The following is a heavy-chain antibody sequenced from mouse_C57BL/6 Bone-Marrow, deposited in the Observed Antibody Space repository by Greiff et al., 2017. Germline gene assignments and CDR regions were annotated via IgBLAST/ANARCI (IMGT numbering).Heavy chain of an antibody. CDR3: ARGAY. V-gene: IGHV1-80*01. CDR1: GYAFSSYW. J-gene: IGHJ3*01. CDR2: IFPGDGDT. Sequence: VMLVESGAELVKPGASVKISCKASGYAFSSYWMNWVKQRPGKGLEWIGQIFPGDGDTNYNGKFKSKAPLTADKSSSTAYMQLSSLTSEDSAVYFCARGAYWGQGTLVTVSA.